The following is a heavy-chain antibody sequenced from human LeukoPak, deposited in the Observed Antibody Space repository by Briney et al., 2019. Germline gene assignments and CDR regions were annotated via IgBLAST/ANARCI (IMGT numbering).Heavy chain of an antibody. CDR2: ISRHNGNT. Sequence: ASVKVSCKASGYSFSSFGITWVRQAPGQRLEWMGWISRHNGNTDYAQRFRGRVTLTIDTSTTTADMEVRDLIPDDTAVYYCARHYLGSGSEDYWGQGTLVSVSS. J-gene: IGHJ4*02. V-gene: IGHV1-18*01. CDR1: GYSFSSFG. CDR3: ARHYLGSGSEDY. D-gene: IGHD3-10*01.